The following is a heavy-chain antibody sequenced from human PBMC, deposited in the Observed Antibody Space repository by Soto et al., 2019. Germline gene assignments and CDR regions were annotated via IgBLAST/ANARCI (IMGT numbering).Heavy chain of an antibody. Sequence: EVQLVESGGGLVQPGGSLRLSCSASGFTFSSYDMHWVRQGTGKGLEWVSAIGTTGDTYYAGYVKGRFTISRENAKNSLYLQMNSLSAGDTAIYFCARAIGPTLFDYWGQGTLVTVSS. J-gene: IGHJ4*02. CDR3: ARAIGPTLFDY. V-gene: IGHV3-13*04. CDR1: GFTFSSYD. D-gene: IGHD3-22*01. CDR2: IGTTGDT.